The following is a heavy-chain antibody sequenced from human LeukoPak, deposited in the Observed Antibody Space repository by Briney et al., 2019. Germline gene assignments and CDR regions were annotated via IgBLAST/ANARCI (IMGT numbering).Heavy chain of an antibody. V-gene: IGHV1-8*03. J-gene: IGHJ5*02. D-gene: IGHD3-22*01. CDR1: GYAFTSYD. CDR2: MNPNSGNT. Sequence: GASVKVSCKASGYAFTSYDINRVRQATGQGLEWMGWMNPNSGNTGYAQKFQGRVTITADKSTSTAYMELSSLTSEDTAVYYCARYRASSGKAWFDPWGQGTLVTVSS. CDR3: ARYRASSGKAWFDP.